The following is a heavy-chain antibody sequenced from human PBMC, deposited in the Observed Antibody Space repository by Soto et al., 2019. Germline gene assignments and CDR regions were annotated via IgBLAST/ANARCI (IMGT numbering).Heavy chain of an antibody. CDR3: ARDGRGRGIAVAGRFWYFDL. CDR1: GASISSGGYY. J-gene: IGHJ2*01. V-gene: IGHV4-31*03. CDR2: IYHSGST. Sequence: QVQLQESGPGLVKPSQTLSLTCTVSGASISSGGYYWNWIRQHPGKGLEWIGYIYHSGSTYYNPSLKSRVTISVDTSKNEFSLKLSSVTAADTAVYYCARDGRGRGIAVAGRFWYFDLWGRGTLVTVSS. D-gene: IGHD6-19*01.